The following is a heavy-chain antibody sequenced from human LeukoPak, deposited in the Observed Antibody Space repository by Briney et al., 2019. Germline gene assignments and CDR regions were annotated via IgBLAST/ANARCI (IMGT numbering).Heavy chain of an antibody. J-gene: IGHJ6*03. CDR3: ATSGRDYSDFSFASHCMDV. V-gene: IGHV3-30*02. CDR1: GFTLTVDV. CDR2: MRSDGTNK. D-gene: IGHD1-1*01. Sequence: PGGSLRLSCAPSGFTLTVDVMQWVRQAPGKGLEWLASMRSDGTNKYHADSVKGRFTISRDNSKDTLYLQMNGLRVEDTAVYYCATSGRDYSDFSFASHCMDVWGKGTTVTVSS.